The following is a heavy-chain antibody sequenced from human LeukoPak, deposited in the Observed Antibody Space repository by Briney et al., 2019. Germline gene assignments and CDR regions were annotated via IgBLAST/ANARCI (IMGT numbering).Heavy chain of an antibody. D-gene: IGHD4-17*01. Sequence: GGSLRLSCAASGFTFSNYWMHWVRQAPGKGLVWVSRINGDGSSTTSADSVKGRFTISRDNAKNTLYLQMNSLRAEDTAVYYCAKGGATVIDYWGQGTLVTVSS. CDR2: INGDGSST. CDR3: AKGGATVIDY. V-gene: IGHV3-74*01. J-gene: IGHJ4*02. CDR1: GFTFSNYW.